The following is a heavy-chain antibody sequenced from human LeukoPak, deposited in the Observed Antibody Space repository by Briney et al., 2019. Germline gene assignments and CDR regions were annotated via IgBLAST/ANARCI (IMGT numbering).Heavy chain of an antibody. CDR2: IYHSGST. V-gene: IGHV4-38-2*02. J-gene: IGHJ5*02. Sequence: SETLSLTCTVSGYSISSGYYWGWIRQPPGKGLEWIGSIYHSGSTYYNPSLKSRVTISVDTSKNQFSLKLSPVTAADTAVYYCARDHYDILTGALGDWFDPWGQGTLVTVSS. CDR1: GYSISSGYY. CDR3: ARDHYDILTGALGDWFDP. D-gene: IGHD3-9*01.